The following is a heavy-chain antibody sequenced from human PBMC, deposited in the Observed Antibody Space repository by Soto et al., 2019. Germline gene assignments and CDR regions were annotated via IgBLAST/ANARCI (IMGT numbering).Heavy chain of an antibody. D-gene: IGHD6-19*01. J-gene: IGHJ6*02. CDR3: AKDRGHGSPVTGGLDV. V-gene: IGHV3-11*04. Sequence: PVGSLRLSCTGSGFDFGDYYMSWIRQAPGKGLEWVSYIDSGDGTTYYTDSVKGRFTISRDNSKNTLYLQMNSLRAEDTAVYYCAKDRGHGSPVTGGLDVWGQGTTVTVSS. CDR1: GFDFGDYY. CDR2: IDSGDGTT.